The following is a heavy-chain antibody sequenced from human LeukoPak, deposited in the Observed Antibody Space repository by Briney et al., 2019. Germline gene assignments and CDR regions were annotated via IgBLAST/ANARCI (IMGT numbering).Heavy chain of an antibody. V-gene: IGHV4-61*02. J-gene: IGHJ4*02. CDR1: GPSISSGCYY. CDR2: IYTSGST. CDR3: ARTRRGYVGYYDY. Sequence: PSETLSLTCTVYGPSISSGCYYWSWLRQPGGKGLEWFGRIYTSGSTNYNPSLKSRVTISVDTSKNQFSLKLSSVTAADTAVYYCARTRRGYVGYYDYWGQGTLVTVSS. D-gene: IGHD5-12*01.